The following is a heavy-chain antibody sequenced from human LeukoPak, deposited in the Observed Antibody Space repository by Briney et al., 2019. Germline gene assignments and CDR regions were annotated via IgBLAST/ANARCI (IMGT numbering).Heavy chain of an antibody. D-gene: IGHD2-21*02. Sequence: PGGSLRLSCAASGFTFSSYPMTWVRQAPGKGLEWVSTISGSGGSTHYADSVKGRFTISRDNARNTLYLQMNSLRADDTAVYYCARAAYCGGDCYSIGTGALGYWGQGTLVTVSS. V-gene: IGHV3-23*01. CDR1: GFTFSSYP. CDR2: ISGSGGST. CDR3: ARAAYCGGDCYSIGTGALGY. J-gene: IGHJ4*02.